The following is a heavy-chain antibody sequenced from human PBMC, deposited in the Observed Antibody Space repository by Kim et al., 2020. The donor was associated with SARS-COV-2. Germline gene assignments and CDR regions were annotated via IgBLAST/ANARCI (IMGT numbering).Heavy chain of an antibody. CDR2: IYTSGST. Sequence: SETLSLTCTVSGGSISSYYWSWIRQPAGKGLEWIGRIYTSGSTNYNPSLKSRVTMSVDTSKNQFSLKLSSVTAADTAVYYCARDQAKRGAAPYYYYYYMDVWGKGTTVTVSS. D-gene: IGHD6-13*01. V-gene: IGHV4-4*07. CDR3: ARDQAKRGAAPYYYYYYMDV. J-gene: IGHJ6*03. CDR1: GGSISSYY.